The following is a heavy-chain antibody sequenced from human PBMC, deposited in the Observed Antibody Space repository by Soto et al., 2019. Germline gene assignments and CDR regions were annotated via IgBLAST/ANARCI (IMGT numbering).Heavy chain of an antibody. Sequence: QTTLKESGPTLVKPTQTLTLTCTFSGFSLSTSGVGVGWIRQSPGKSLEWLALIYWNDDKLYSPSLQSRLTVTKDTSKNQVVLTMTHMDPVDTGTYYCAHRFGFGELLVWGQGTTVTVSS. D-gene: IGHD3-10*01. CDR1: GFSLSTSGVG. J-gene: IGHJ6*02. CDR2: IYWNDDK. V-gene: IGHV2-5*01. CDR3: AHRFGFGELLV.